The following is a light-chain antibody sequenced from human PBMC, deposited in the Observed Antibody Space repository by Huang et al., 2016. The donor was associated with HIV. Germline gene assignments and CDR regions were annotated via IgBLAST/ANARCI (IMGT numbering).Light chain of an antibody. Sequence: EIVLTQSPGTLSLSPGERATLSCRASQSVSSTYLAWYQQKPGQTPRLLIYGASSRATGIRDRFSGSGSGTDFTLTISRLEPEDFAVYYCHHYGSSPSFGGGTKVEIK. J-gene: IGKJ4*01. V-gene: IGKV3-20*01. CDR3: HHYGSSPS. CDR1: QSVSSTY. CDR2: GAS.